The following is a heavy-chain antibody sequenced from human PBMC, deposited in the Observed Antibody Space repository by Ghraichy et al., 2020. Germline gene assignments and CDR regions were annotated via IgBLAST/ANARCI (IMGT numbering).Heavy chain of an antibody. CDR1: GYTFTSYD. CDR2: MNPNSGNT. D-gene: IGHD3-10*01. V-gene: IGHV1-8*01. CDR3: ARVFSPMVQGVIIFSTRPSYYYGMDV. J-gene: IGHJ6*02. Sequence: ASVKVSCKASGYTFTSYDINWVRQATGQGLEWMGWMNPNSGNTGYAQKFQGRVTMTRNTSISTAYMELSSLRSEDTAVYYCARVFSPMVQGVIIFSTRPSYYYGMDVWGQGTTVTVSS.